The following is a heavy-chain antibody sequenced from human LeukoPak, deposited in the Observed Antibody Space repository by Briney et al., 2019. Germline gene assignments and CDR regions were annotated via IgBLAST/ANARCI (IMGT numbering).Heavy chain of an antibody. V-gene: IGHV3-9*01. J-gene: IGHJ4*02. Sequence: PGRSLRLSCAASGFTFDDYAMHWVRQAPGKGLEWVSGISWNSGSIGYADSVKGRFTISRDNAKNSLYLQMNSLRAEDTALYYCASGRYYYDSSGYYPFDYWGQGTLVTVSS. CDR2: ISWNSGSI. CDR1: GFTFDDYA. CDR3: ASGRYYYDSSGYYPFDY. D-gene: IGHD3-22*01.